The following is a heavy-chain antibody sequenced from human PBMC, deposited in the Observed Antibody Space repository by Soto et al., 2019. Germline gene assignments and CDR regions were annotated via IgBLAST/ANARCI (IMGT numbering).Heavy chain of an antibody. J-gene: IGHJ5*01. CDR3: STPIAAAGWGYNWLGS. CDR1: GYSFTSYW. Sequence: GESLKISCKGSGYSFTSYWIGWVRQMPGKGLEWMGIIYPGDSDTRYSPSFQGQVTISADKSISTAYLQWSSLKASDTAMYYCSTPIAAAGWGYNWLGSWGQGTLVTVSS. CDR2: IYPGDSDT. D-gene: IGHD6-13*01. V-gene: IGHV5-51*01.